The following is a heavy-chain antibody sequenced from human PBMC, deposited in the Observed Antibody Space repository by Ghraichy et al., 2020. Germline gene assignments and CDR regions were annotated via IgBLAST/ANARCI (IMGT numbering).Heavy chain of an antibody. J-gene: IGHJ5*02. CDR1: GGSVSSGSYY. CDR3: AREGGGAPGYCSSTSCYTTNWFDP. V-gene: IGHV4-61*01. Sequence: SETLSLTCTVSGGSVSSGSYYWSWIRQPPGKGLEWIGYIYYSGSTNYNPSLKSRVTISVDTSKNQFSLKLSSVTAADTAVYYCAREGGGAPGYCSSTSCYTTNWFDPWGQGTLVTVSS. CDR2: IYYSGST. D-gene: IGHD2-2*02.